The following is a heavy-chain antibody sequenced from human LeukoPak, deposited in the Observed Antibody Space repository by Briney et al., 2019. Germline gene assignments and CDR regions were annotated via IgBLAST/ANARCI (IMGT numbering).Heavy chain of an antibody. CDR1: GASISSYY. J-gene: IGHJ5*02. V-gene: IGHV4-59*06. D-gene: IGHD4-17*01. CDR2: IYYSGST. CDR3: ARSVRYLNWFDP. Sequence: SETLSLTCTVSGASISSYYWSWIRQHPGKGLEWIGYIYYSGSTYYNPSLKSRVTISVDTSKNQFSLKLSSVTAADTAVYYCARSVRYLNWFDPWGQGTLVTVSS.